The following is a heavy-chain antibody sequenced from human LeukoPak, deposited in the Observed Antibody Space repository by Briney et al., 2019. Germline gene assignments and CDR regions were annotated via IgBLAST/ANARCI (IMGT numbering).Heavy chain of an antibody. Sequence: GGSLRLSCAASGFTFSSYEMNWVRQAPGKGLEWVSYISSSGSTIYYADSVKGRFTISRDNAKNSLYLQMNSMRAEDTAVYYCAELGITMIGGVWGNGTTVTISS. CDR3: AELGITMIGGV. V-gene: IGHV3-48*03. CDR2: ISSSGSTI. CDR1: GFTFSSYE. J-gene: IGHJ6*04. D-gene: IGHD3-10*02.